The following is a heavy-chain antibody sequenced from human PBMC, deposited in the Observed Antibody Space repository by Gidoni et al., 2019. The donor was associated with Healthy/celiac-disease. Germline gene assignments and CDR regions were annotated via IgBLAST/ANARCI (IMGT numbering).Heavy chain of an antibody. CDR1: GFTFSSYA. D-gene: IGHD4-17*01. V-gene: IGHV3-30*01. Sequence: QVQLVESGGGVVQPGRSLRLSCAASGFTFSSYAMHWVRQAPGKGLEWVAVISYDGSNKYYADSVKGRFTISRDNSKNTLYLQMNSLRAEDTAVYYCASYPYDYGGNTGIDAFDIWGQGTMVTVSS. CDR2: ISYDGSNK. J-gene: IGHJ3*02. CDR3: ASYPYDYGGNTGIDAFDI.